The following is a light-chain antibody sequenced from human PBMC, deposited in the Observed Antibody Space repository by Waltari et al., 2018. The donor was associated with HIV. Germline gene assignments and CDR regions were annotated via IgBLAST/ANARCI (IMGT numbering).Light chain of an antibody. V-gene: IGKV1-12*02. J-gene: IGKJ2*01. Sequence: DIQMTQSPSSVSASLGDTVTITCRASQDVYNWLAWYQKRPERAPKLLIFATSTLQSGAPSRFSGSVSGTDFTLTINTLQPEDVGIYYCQQTASVPYTFGQGTKV. CDR2: ATS. CDR1: QDVYNW. CDR3: QQTASVPYT.